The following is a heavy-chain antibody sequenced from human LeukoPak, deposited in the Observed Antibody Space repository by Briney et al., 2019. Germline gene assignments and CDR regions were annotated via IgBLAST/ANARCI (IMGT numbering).Heavy chain of an antibody. D-gene: IGHD1-26*01. Sequence: SETLSLTCTVSGGSISSYYWSWIRQPAGKGLEWIGRIYTSGSTNYNPSLKSRVTMSVDTSKNQFSLKLSSVTAADTAVYYCARGYSGSYYLYYYYGMDVWGQGTTVTVSS. V-gene: IGHV4-4*07. CDR1: GGSISSYY. CDR3: ARGYSGSYYLYYYYGMDV. J-gene: IGHJ6*02. CDR2: IYTSGST.